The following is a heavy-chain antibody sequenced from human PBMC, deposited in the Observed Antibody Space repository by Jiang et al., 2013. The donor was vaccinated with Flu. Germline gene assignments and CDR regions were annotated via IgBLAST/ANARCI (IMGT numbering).Heavy chain of an antibody. CDR3: ARVPGRGYSGYDLSDYFDY. D-gene: IGHD5-12*01. J-gene: IGHJ4*02. CDR2: IYYMEH. Sequence: EWIGYIYYMEHLLQPSLKSRVTISVDTSKNQFSLKLSSVTAADTAVYYCARVPGRGYSGYDLSDYFDYWGQGTLVTVSS. V-gene: IGHV4-31*02.